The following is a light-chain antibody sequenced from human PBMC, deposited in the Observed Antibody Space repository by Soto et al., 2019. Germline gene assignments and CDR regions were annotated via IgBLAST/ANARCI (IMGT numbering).Light chain of an antibody. Sequence: ERVLTQSPATLSLSPGERATLCCRSSQSVSSYLAWYQQKPGQAPRLLIYDASNRATGIPARFSGSGSGTDFTLTISRLEPEDFAVYYCQQYGSAPPITFGQGTRLEIK. V-gene: IGKV3-20*01. CDR2: DAS. CDR1: QSVSSY. J-gene: IGKJ5*01. CDR3: QQYGSAPPIT.